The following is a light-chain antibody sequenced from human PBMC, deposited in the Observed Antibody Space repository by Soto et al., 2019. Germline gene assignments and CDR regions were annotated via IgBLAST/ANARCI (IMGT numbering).Light chain of an antibody. Sequence: EIVVAQSTATLSVSPGERATPSCRASQSVSSYLAWYQQKPGQAPRLLIYGASSRATGIPDRFSGTGSETDFTLTISRLEPEDFAVYYCQQYDNSPNTFGQGTRLENK. CDR3: QQYDNSPNT. CDR2: GAS. V-gene: IGKV3-20*01. J-gene: IGKJ5*01. CDR1: QSVSSY.